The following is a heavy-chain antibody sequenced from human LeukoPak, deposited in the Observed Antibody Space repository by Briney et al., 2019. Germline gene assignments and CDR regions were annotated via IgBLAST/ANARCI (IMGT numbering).Heavy chain of an antibody. Sequence: GGSLRLSCAASGFAFSAYCMNWVRQAPGKGLEWLSYISTSSNNVNYADSVKGRFTISRDNAKNSLYLQMNSLRAEDTAVYYCAELGITMIGGVWGKGTTVTISS. CDR2: ISTSSNNV. V-gene: IGHV3-48*01. CDR1: GFAFSAYC. J-gene: IGHJ6*04. D-gene: IGHD3-10*02. CDR3: AELGITMIGGV.